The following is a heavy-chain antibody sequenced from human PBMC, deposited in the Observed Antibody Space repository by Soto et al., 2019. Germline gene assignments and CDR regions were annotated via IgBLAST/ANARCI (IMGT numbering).Heavy chain of an antibody. V-gene: IGHV4-39*07. Sequence: SSETLSLTCTVSGGSTSSSSYYWGWIRHPPGKGLEWIGNIYYSGSTYYNPSLKSRVTISVDTSKNQFSLRLSSVTAADTAVYYCARAGGRYAITAYDVWGPGTLVTVSS. D-gene: IGHD1-26*01. CDR2: IYYSGST. CDR3: ARAGGRYAITAYDV. CDR1: GGSTSSSSYY. J-gene: IGHJ3*01.